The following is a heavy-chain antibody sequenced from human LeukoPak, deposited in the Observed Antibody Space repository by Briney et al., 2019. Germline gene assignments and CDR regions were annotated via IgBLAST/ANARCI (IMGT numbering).Heavy chain of an antibody. CDR1: GGSVNSGSYY. Sequence: SETLSLTCTVSGGSVNSGSYYWNWIRQPPGKGLEWIGYIYYSGSTNYNPSLKSRVTISVDTSKNQFSLKLSSVTAAGTAVYYCARAAYSGSYHSDYWGQGTLVTVSS. CDR3: ARAAYSGSYHSDY. J-gene: IGHJ4*02. D-gene: IGHD1-26*01. V-gene: IGHV4-61*01. CDR2: IYYSGST.